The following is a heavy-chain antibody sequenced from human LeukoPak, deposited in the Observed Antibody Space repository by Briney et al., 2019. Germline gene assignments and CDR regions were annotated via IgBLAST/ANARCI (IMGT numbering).Heavy chain of an antibody. Sequence: SSETLSLTCTVSGGSISSSSNYWGWIRQPPGKGLEWIGSIYYRGSTYYNPSLKSRVTISVDTSKNQFSLKLSSVTAADTAVYYCARHVSGYNYDFWSGYRPYYFDYWGQGTLVTVSS. CDR1: GGSISSSSNY. D-gene: IGHD3-3*01. CDR2: IYYRGST. J-gene: IGHJ4*02. V-gene: IGHV4-39*01. CDR3: ARHVSGYNYDFWSGYRPYYFDY.